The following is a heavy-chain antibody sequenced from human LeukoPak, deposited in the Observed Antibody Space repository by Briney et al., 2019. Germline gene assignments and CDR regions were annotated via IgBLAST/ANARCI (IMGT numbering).Heavy chain of an antibody. J-gene: IGHJ5*02. V-gene: IGHV1-18*01. CDR2: ISAYNGNT. CDR1: GYTFTSYG. CDR3: ARPAIAAADNNWFDP. Sequence: EASVKVSCKASGYTFTSYGISWVRQAPGQGLEWMGWISAYNGNTNYAQKLQGRVTMTRDTSISTAYMELSRLRSDDTAVYYCARPAIAAADNNWFDPWGQGTLVTVSS. D-gene: IGHD6-13*01.